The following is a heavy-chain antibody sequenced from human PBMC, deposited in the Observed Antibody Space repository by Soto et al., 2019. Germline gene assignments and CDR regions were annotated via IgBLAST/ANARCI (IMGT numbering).Heavy chain of an antibody. CDR2: IYSGGST. CDR3: ARGRDSGWPYFDY. D-gene: IGHD6-19*01. V-gene: IGHV3-53*04. CDR1: GFTVSGNY. Sequence: GGSLRLSCAASGFTVSGNYMSWVRQAPGKGLEWVSVIYSGGSTYYADSVKGRFTISRHNSKNTLYLQMNSLRGEDTAVYYCARGRDSGWPYFDYWGQGTLVTVSS. J-gene: IGHJ4*02.